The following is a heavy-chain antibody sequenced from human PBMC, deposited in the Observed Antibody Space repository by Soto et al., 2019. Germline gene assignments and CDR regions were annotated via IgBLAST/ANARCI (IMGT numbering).Heavy chain of an antibody. Sequence: GGSLRLSCAASGFTFSSYGMHWVRQAPGKGLEWVAVIWYDGSNKYYADSVNGRFTISRDNSKNTLYLQMNSLRAEDTAVYYCARGGDSSGYYYREYYFDYWGQGTLVTVSS. CDR3: ARGGDSSGYYYREYYFDY. D-gene: IGHD3-22*01. CDR1: GFTFSSYG. CDR2: IWYDGSNK. V-gene: IGHV3-33*01. J-gene: IGHJ4*02.